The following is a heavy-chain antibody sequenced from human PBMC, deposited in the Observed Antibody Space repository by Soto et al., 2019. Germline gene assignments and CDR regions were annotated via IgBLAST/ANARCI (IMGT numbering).Heavy chain of an antibody. Sequence: GGSLRRSCVGSGFTFSTYWMNWVRQAPGEGLEWVANINPDGNVGTYVDSVRGRFTTSRDNAKNSLYLQVNSLRADDTAVYFCAGWGGHDYNYWGQGIMVTVSS. CDR1: GFTFSTYW. J-gene: IGHJ4*02. D-gene: IGHD4-4*01. V-gene: IGHV3-7*03. CDR2: INPDGNVG. CDR3: AGWGGHDYNY.